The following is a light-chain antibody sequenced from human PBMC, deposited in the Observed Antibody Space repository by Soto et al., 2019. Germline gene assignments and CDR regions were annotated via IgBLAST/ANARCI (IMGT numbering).Light chain of an antibody. V-gene: IGLV2-14*03. CDR1: SSDVGGYDY. CDR2: DVF. Sequence: QSVLTQPASVSGSPGQSITISCTGTSSDVGGYDYVAWYQRHPGKAPKLMIYDVFNRPSGVSHRFSGSKSGNTASLTISGPQAGEGRNYYCSSTTSRRTLVFGGGTQLTAL. CDR3: SSTTSRRTLV. J-gene: IGLJ3*02.